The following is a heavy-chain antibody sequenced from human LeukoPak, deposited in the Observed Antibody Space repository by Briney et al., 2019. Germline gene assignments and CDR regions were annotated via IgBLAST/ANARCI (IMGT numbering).Heavy chain of an antibody. J-gene: IGHJ6*02. Sequence: PSETLSLTCTVSGDSISSYYWSWIRQPPGKGLEWIGYVYYTGSTNHNPSLRSRVTISVDTSKNQFSLKLSSVTAADTAVYYCARLGNYYDSSGSQFEIYYYYGMDVWGQGTTVTVSS. CDR2: VYYTGST. CDR3: ARLGNYYDSSGSQFEIYYYYGMDV. V-gene: IGHV4-59*08. CDR1: GDSISSYY. D-gene: IGHD3-22*01.